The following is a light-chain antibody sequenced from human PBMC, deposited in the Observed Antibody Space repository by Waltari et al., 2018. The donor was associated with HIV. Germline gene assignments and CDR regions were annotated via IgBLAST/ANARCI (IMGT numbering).Light chain of an antibody. V-gene: IGKV1-12*01. CDR1: RAIRDG. Sequence: DIQVTQSPSSVSASVGDTINITCRASRAIRDGVAWNQRKPGRAPNLLVYSTSKLQSGVPSRFVGRGSGTVVTLALSGLLVDDFGTYYCQEAAGFPHIFGAGTRVDFK. CDR2: STS. CDR3: QEAAGFPHI. J-gene: IGKJ3*01.